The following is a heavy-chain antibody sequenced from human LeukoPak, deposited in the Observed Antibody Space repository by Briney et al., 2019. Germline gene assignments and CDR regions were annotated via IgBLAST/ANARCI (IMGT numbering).Heavy chain of an antibody. CDR2: ISSSGSTI. Sequence: GGSLRLSCAASGFTFSSYEMNWVRQAPGKGLEWVSYISSSGSTIYYADSVKGRFTISRDNAKNSLYLQMNSLRPEDTAVYYCARGGKIPLAGTRSPQYFQHWGQGTLVTVSS. D-gene: IGHD6-19*01. CDR3: ARGGKIPLAGTRSPQYFQH. CDR1: GFTFSSYE. V-gene: IGHV3-48*03. J-gene: IGHJ1*01.